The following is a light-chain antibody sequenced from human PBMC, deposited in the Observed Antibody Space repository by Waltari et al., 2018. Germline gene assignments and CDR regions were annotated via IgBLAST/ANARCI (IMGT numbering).Light chain of an antibody. V-gene: IGLV2-14*03. CDR1: SSDVCGYNY. J-gene: IGLJ3*02. Sequence: QSALTQPASVSGSPGQSITIPCTGTSSDVCGYNYVSWYQQHPGKVPKLMIFDVSNRPSGVSDRFSGSKSGNTASLTISGLQGEDEADYYCSSYTSSTTLVFGGGTKLTVL. CDR3: SSYTSSTTLV. CDR2: DVS.